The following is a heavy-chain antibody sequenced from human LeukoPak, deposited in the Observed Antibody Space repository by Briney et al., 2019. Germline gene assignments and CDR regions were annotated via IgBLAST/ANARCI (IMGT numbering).Heavy chain of an antibody. J-gene: IGHJ4*02. Sequence: GGSLRLSCAASGFTFSSYWMHWVRQAPGKGLVWVSRINTDGSSTNYADSVKGRFTISRDNAKNTLYLQMNSLRAEDAAVYYCARRGDSNFALDYWGQGTLVTVSS. CDR2: INTDGSST. D-gene: IGHD4-11*01. CDR3: ARRGDSNFALDY. V-gene: IGHV3-74*01. CDR1: GFTFSSYW.